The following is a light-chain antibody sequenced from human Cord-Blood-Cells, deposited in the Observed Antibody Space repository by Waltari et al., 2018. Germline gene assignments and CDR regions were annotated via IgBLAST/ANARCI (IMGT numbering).Light chain of an antibody. J-gene: IGKJ1*01. CDR1: QSVSSSY. Sequence: EIMLTQSPGTLSLSPGERATLPCSASQSVSSSYLAWYQQKPGQAPRLLISGASSRATGIPDRFSGSGSGTDFTLTISRLEPEDFAVYYCQQYGSSPTFGQGTKVEIK. CDR2: GAS. V-gene: IGKV3-20*01. CDR3: QQYGSSPT.